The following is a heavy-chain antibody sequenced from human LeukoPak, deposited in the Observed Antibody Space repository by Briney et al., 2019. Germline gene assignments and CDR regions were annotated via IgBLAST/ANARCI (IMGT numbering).Heavy chain of an antibody. J-gene: IGHJ4*02. V-gene: IGHV3-23*01. CDR1: GFTFSSYA. Sequence: GGSLRLSCAASGFTFSSYAMTWVRQAPGTGLEWVSTISGSGGSTFYADSVKGRFTISRDNSKNTLYLRMNSLRAEDTALYYCAKKQGQWLILYFFDYWGQGALVTVSS. CDR3: AKKQGQWLILYFFDY. D-gene: IGHD6-19*01. CDR2: ISGSGGST.